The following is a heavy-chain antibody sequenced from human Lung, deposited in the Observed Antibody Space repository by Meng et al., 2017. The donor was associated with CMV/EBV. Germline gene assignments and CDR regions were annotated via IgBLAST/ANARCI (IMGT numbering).Heavy chain of an antibody. CDR1: GVSISNHY. V-gene: IGHV4-59*11. CDR2: VHYTGDT. CDR3: ARGMGYGLDYFDY. Sequence: SETLSLTCTVSGVSISNHYWSWIRQPPGKGLEWIGYVHYTGDTNYKPSLKSRLTTSVDTSKSQFSLKLSSVAAADTAVYFCARGMGYGLDYFDYWGQGTLVTVSS. J-gene: IGHJ4*02. D-gene: IGHD5-18*01.